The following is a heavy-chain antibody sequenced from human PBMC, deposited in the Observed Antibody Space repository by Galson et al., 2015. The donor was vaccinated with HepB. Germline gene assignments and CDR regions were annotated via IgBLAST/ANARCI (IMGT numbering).Heavy chain of an antibody. D-gene: IGHD2-2*01. CDR3: AREGPAIVVVPAATYYFDY. CDR1: GFTFSSCG. CDR2: IWYDGSNK. Sequence: SLRLSCAASGFTFSSCGMHWVRQAPGKGLEWVAVIWYDGSNKYYADSMRGRFTISRDNSKNTLYLQMNSLRAEDTAVYYCAREGPAIVVVPAATYYFDYWGQGTLVTVSS. V-gene: IGHV3-33*01. J-gene: IGHJ4*02.